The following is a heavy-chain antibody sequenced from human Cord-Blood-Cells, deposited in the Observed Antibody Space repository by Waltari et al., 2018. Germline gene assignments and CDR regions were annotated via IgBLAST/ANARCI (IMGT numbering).Heavy chain of an antibody. CDR1: GGSISSGDYY. V-gene: IGHV4-30-4*08. Sequence: QVQLQESGPGLVKPSQTLSLTCTVSGGSISSGDYYWSWIRQPPGKGLEWDGYIYYSGSTYYNPSLKSRVTISVDTSKNQFSLKLSSVTAADTAVYYCARAGCSSTSCYYAFDYWGQGTLVTVSS. CDR2: IYYSGST. CDR3: ARAGCSSTSCYYAFDY. D-gene: IGHD2-2*01. J-gene: IGHJ4*02.